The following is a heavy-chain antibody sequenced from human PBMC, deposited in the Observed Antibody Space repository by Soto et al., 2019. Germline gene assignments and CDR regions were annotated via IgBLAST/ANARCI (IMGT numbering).Heavy chain of an antibody. CDR2: ISYDGENQ. D-gene: IGHD3-10*01. J-gene: IGHJ5*02. CDR1: GFSFSHYA. Sequence: LRLSCAASGFSFSHYAMHWVRQPPGKGLEWVALISYDGENQYFTDSVRGRFTISRDNSKTAVYLEMNDLRLDDTATYYCVSPHSESSNAFDLWGQGTLVTVSS. CDR3: VSPHSESSNAFDL. V-gene: IGHV3-30*04.